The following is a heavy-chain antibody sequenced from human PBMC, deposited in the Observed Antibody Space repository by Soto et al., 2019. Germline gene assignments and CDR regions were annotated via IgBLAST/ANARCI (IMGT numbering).Heavy chain of an antibody. Sequence: WGSLRLSCAASGFTFSSYAMSWVRQAPGEGLEWVSAISGSGGSTHYADSVKGRFAISRDSPKNTLYLQMNSLRAEDTAVYHCAKRAVEVAGSVYFDFWGPGTLVTVSS. CDR1: GFTFSSYA. CDR3: AKRAVEVAGSVYFDF. CDR2: ISGSGGST. V-gene: IGHV3-23*01. D-gene: IGHD6-19*01. J-gene: IGHJ4*02.